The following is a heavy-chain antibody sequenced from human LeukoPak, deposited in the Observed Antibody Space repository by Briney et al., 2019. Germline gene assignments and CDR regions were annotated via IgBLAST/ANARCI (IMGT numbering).Heavy chain of an antibody. V-gene: IGHV5-51*01. CDR1: GYSFTSYW. D-gene: IGHD4-23*01. CDR3: ARQEAGNSQVGWFDP. J-gene: IGHJ5*02. CDR2: IYPGDSDT. Sequence: GESLKISCKGSGYSFTSYWIGWVRQMPGKGLEWMGIIYPGDSDTRYSPSFQGQVTISADKSISTAYLQWSSLKASDTAMYYCARQEAGNSQVGWFDPWGQGTLVTVSS.